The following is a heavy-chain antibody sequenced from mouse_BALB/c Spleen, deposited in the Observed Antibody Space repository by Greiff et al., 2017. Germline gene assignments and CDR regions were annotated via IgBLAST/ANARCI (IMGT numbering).Heavy chain of an antibody. CDR2: ISYDGSN. CDR3: ARAPYYYGGGHYAMDY. Sequence: DVHLVESGPGLVKPSQSLSLTCSVTGYSITSGYYWNWIRQFPGNKLEWMGYISYDGSNNYNPSLKNRISITRDTSKNQFFLKLNSVTTEDTATYYCARAPYYYGGGHYAMDYWGQGTSVTVSS. J-gene: IGHJ4*01. CDR1: GYSITSGYY. V-gene: IGHV3-6*02. D-gene: IGHD1-1*01.